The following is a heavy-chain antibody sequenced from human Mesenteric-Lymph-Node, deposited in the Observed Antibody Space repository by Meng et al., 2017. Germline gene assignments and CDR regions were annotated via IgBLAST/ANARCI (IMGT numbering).Heavy chain of an antibody. CDR3: ARVGGPYYYDSSGHTFDY. CDR2: INPTSTT. D-gene: IGHD3-22*01. J-gene: IGHJ4*02. V-gene: IGHV1-46*01. CDR1: GYTLRNYY. Sequence: ASVKVSCKASGYTLRNYYMHWVRQAPGQGLEWMGIINPTSTTNYAQKFQGRVTMTSDTSTSTVHMELSSLRSEDTAVYYCARVGGPYYYDSSGHTFDYWGQGTLVTVSS.